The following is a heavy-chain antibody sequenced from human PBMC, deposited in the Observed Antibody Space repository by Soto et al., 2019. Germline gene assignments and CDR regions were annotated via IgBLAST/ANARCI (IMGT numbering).Heavy chain of an antibody. D-gene: IGHD3-16*01. CDR3: ARAWGYYFDY. J-gene: IGHJ4*02. CDR1: GGSISSYY. CDR2: IYYSGST. V-gene: IGHV4-59*01. Sequence: QVQLQESGPGLVKPSETLSLTCTVSGGSISSYYWSWIRQPPGKGLEWIGYIYYSGSTNYNPSLKSRVTISGDTSKPQFSLKLSSVTAADTAVYYCARAWGYYFDYWGQGTLVTVSS.